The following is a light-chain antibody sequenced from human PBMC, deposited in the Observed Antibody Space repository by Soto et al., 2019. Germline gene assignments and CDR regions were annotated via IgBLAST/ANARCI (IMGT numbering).Light chain of an antibody. CDR2: DVS. V-gene: IGKV1-33*01. CDR1: QDISDY. J-gene: IGKJ4*01. CDR3: QQYDSFPLT. Sequence: DFQMIQSPSSLSASVGDIVTITCQASQDISDYLNWFQQKPGKAPKVLIYDVSNLEAGVPSRFSGSGSGTDFTFTIINLQPEDLATYYCQQYDSFPLTFGGGTKVDIK.